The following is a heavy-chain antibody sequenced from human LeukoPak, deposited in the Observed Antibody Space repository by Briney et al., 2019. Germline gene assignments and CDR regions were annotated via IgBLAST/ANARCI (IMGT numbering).Heavy chain of an antibody. CDR3: ARAWGGLFYDY. Sequence: SETLSLTCTVSGGSISSSTYYWGWIRQPPGKGLEWIGSIYYSGSTYYNPSLKSRVTISVDTSKNQFSLKLSSVTAADTAVYYCARAWGGLFYDYWGQGTLVTVSS. J-gene: IGHJ4*02. D-gene: IGHD3-22*01. CDR1: GGSISSSTYY. V-gene: IGHV4-39*01. CDR2: IYYSGST.